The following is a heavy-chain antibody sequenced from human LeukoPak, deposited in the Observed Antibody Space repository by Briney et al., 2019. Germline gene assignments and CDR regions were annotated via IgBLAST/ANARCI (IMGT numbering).Heavy chain of an antibody. V-gene: IGHV1-24*01. J-gene: IGHJ6*02. Sequence: ASVKVSCKVSGYTLTELSMHWVRQAPGKGLEWMGGFDPEDGETIYAQKFQGRVTMTEDTSTDTAYMELSSLRSEDTAVYYCATEGITGTSAYYYYGVDAWGQGTTVTVSS. CDR3: ATEGITGTSAYYYYGVDA. CDR1: GYTLTELS. D-gene: IGHD1-20*01. CDR2: FDPEDGET.